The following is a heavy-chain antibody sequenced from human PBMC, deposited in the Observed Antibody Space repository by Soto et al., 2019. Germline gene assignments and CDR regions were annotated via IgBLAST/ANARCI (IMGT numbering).Heavy chain of an antibody. CDR2: IIPIFGTA. V-gene: IGHV1-69*13. Sequence: ASVKVSCKASGGTFSSYAISWVRQAPGQGLEWMGGIIPIFGTANYAQKFQGRVTITADESTSTAYMELSSLRSEDTAVYYCARLGAPSSGWTKADYWGQGTLVTVSS. D-gene: IGHD6-19*01. J-gene: IGHJ4*02. CDR1: GGTFSSYA. CDR3: ARLGAPSSGWTKADY.